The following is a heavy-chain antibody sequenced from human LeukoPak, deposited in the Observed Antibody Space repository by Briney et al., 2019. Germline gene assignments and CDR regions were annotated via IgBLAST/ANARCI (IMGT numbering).Heavy chain of an antibody. CDR2: ISGSSSYI. V-gene: IGHV3-21*01. CDR1: GFTFSSYS. CDR3: ARDGIAVAGTDYYYYGMDV. Sequence: GGSLRLSCAASGFTFSSYSMNWVRQAPGKGLEWVSSISGSSSYIYSADSVKGRFTISRDNAKNSLYLQMNSLRAEDTAVYYCARDGIAVAGTDYYYYGMDVWGQGTTVTVS. D-gene: IGHD6-19*01. J-gene: IGHJ6*02.